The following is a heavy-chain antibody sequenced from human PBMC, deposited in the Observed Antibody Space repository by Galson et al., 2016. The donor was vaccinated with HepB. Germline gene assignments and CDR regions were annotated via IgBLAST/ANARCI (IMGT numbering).Heavy chain of an antibody. D-gene: IGHD3-10*01. J-gene: IGHJ3*02. CDR3: ARDRGDDAFDI. Sequence: SLRLSCATSGFTLSDYAMHWVRQAPGKGLEWVALIWYDGSNKYYADSVQGRFTISRDNSKNTVYLQMNSLRAEDTAVYYCARDRGDDAFDIWGQGTMVTVSS. CDR1: GFTLSDYA. CDR2: IWYDGSNK. V-gene: IGHV3-33*08.